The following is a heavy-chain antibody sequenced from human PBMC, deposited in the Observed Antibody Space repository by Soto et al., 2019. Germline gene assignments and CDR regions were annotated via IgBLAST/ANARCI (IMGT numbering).Heavy chain of an antibody. J-gene: IGHJ4*02. CDR1: GYDFNTNW. V-gene: IGHV5-51*01. Sequence: GESLEISCRGSGYDFNTNWFGCVRQLPGRGLEWVGIMYPGDSDTRYNPSLQGHVTLSVDVTVSTAFLQWRSLETSDTGMYFCARLPRDCNKTSCYYAEHWGEGTQVTVFS. CDR2: MYPGDSDT. CDR3: ARLPRDCNKTSCYYAEH. D-gene: IGHD3-3*01.